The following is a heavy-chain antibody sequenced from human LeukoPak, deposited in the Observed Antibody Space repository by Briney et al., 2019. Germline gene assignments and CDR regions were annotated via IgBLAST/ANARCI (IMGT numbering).Heavy chain of an antibody. Sequence: SGGSLRLSCAASGFSIGTYWMTWARQVPGKGLEWVANINQDGSGKSYVDSVKGRFTISRDNAENSLYLQMNSLRAEDTAVYYCARGLCGGDCSSGRFFDLWGRGTLVTVSS. CDR3: ARGLCGGDCSSGRFFDL. CDR1: GFSIGTYW. J-gene: IGHJ2*01. V-gene: IGHV3-7*01. CDR2: INQDGSGK. D-gene: IGHD2-21*02.